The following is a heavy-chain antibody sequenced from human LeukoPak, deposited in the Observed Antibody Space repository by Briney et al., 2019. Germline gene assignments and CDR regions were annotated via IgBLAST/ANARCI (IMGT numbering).Heavy chain of an antibody. CDR3: ARGHYYDSSGYIF. J-gene: IGHJ4*02. Sequence: SETLSLTCAVYGGSFSGYYWSWIRQTPGKGLEWIGEINHSGSTNYNPSLKSRVTISVDTSKNQFSLKLSSVTAADTAVYYCARGHYYDSSGYIFGGQGTLVTVSS. CDR2: INHSGST. V-gene: IGHV4-34*01. CDR1: GGSFSGYY. D-gene: IGHD3-22*01.